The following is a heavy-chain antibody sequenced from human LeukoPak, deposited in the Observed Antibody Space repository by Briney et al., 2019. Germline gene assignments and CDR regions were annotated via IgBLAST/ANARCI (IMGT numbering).Heavy chain of an antibody. V-gene: IGHV4-31*03. CDR3: ARDRGNDDFDI. CDR1: GGSISSSDYY. J-gene: IGHJ3*02. Sequence: PSETLSLTCTVSGGSISSSDYYWAWIRQHPGKGLEWIGHIYYSGTTYYNPSLKSRVTISVDTSKNQFSLKLTSVTAADTAVYYCARDRGNDDFDIWGQRTMVTVSS. D-gene: IGHD3-10*01. CDR2: IYYSGTT.